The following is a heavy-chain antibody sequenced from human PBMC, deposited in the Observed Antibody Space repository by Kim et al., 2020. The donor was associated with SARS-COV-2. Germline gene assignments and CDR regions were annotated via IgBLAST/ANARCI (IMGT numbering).Heavy chain of an antibody. Sequence: HSGSTSYNPYLKSRVTISVDTSKNQFSLKLNSVTAADTAVYYCARGDLAHWGQGILVTVSS. V-gene: IGHV4-30-2*04. J-gene: IGHJ4*02. CDR2: HSGST. CDR3: ARGDLAH.